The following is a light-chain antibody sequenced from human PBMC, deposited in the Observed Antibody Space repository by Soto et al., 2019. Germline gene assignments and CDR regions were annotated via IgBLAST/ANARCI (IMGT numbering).Light chain of an antibody. CDR3: SSYTSSSTLV. J-gene: IGLJ2*01. V-gene: IGLV2-14*01. Sequence: QSALTQPASVSGSPGQSITISCTGTSSDVGGYNYVSWYQQHPGIAPKLMISEVSNRPSGVSNRFSGSKSGNTASLTISGIQAEDEGDYYCSSYTSSSTLVFGGGTKLTVL. CDR2: EVS. CDR1: SSDVGGYNY.